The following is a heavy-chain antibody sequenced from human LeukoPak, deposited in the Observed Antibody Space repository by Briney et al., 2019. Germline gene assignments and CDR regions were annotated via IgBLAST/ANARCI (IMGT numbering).Heavy chain of an antibody. CDR3: AKDRAPAAGDDAFDI. CDR2: ISWNSGMM. V-gene: IGHV3-9*01. J-gene: IGHJ3*02. Sequence: GGSLRLSCAASGFSFDDYAMHWVRQAPGKGLEWVSGISWNSGMMGYADSVKGRFTISRDNSRNTLYLQMNSLRAEDTAVYYCAKDRAPAAGDDAFDIWGQGTMVTVSS. CDR1: GFSFDDYA. D-gene: IGHD2-2*01.